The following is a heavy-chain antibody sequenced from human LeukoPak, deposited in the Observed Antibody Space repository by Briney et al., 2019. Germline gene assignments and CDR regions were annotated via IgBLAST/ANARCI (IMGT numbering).Heavy chain of an antibody. CDR3: AKDRRYSRSSFDY. D-gene: IGHD6-6*01. CDR1: GFTVSSNY. V-gene: IGHV3-53*05. J-gene: IGHJ4*02. CDR2: IYSGGST. Sequence: TGGSLRLSCAASGFTVSSNYMSWVRQAPGKGLEWVSVIYSGGSTYYADSVKGRFTISRDNSKNTLYLQMNSLRADDTAVYYCAKDRRYSRSSFDYWGQGTLVTVSS.